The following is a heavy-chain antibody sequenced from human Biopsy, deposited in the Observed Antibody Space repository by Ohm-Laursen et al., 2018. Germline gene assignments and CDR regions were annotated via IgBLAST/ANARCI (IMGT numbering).Heavy chain of an antibody. CDR3: VRGVDYYDPYHYYALDV. CDR1: GESFNGYY. Sequence: TLSLTCAVYGESFNGYYWSWIRQTPGKGLEWIGEINHSGRTNYNPSLKSRVTISVDTSKSQFSLKVRSVTAADTAVYYCVRGVDYYDPYHYYALDVWSQGTTVTVSS. CDR2: INHSGRT. J-gene: IGHJ6*02. V-gene: IGHV4-34*01. D-gene: IGHD3-22*01.